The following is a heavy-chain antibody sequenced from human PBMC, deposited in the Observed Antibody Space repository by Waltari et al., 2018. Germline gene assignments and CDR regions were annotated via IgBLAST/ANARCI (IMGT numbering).Heavy chain of an antibody. Sequence: EVQLVESGGGLLQPGGSLRLSCAASGFTFSSSWIHWVRQPPGQGLVWVSRINPDGRTTNYADSVRGRFTISRDNAQNTVYLEMNSLRAEDTAVYFCTRGGNYYFDYWGRGTLVTVSS. J-gene: IGHJ4*02. CDR3: TRGGNYYFDY. CDR1: GFTFSSSW. D-gene: IGHD5-12*01. CDR2: INPDGRTT. V-gene: IGHV3-74*01.